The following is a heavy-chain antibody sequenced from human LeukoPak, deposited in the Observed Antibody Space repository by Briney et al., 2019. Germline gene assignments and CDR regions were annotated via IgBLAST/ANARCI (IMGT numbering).Heavy chain of an antibody. Sequence: ASVKVSCKASGYTFTSYAISWVRQAPGQGLEWMGWISAYNGNTNYAQKLQGRVTMTTDTSTSTAYMELRSLRSDDTAVYYCARDSGYCSGGSCYSNWYFDLWGRGTLVTVSS. V-gene: IGHV1-18*01. CDR3: ARDSGYCSGGSCYSNWYFDL. CDR1: GYTFTSYA. J-gene: IGHJ2*01. D-gene: IGHD2-15*01. CDR2: ISAYNGNT.